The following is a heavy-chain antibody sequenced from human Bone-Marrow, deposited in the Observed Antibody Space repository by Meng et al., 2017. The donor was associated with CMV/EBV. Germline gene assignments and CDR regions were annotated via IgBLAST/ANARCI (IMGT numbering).Heavy chain of an antibody. V-gene: IGHV3-21*01. CDR2: ISSSSSYI. D-gene: IGHD2-2*01. CDR1: GFTFSSYS. CDR3: ARALRYRGYCSSTSCPNYYYGMDV. Sequence: GGSLRLSCAASGFTFSSYSMNWVRQAPGKGLEWVSSISSSSSYIYYADSVKGRFTISRDNAKNSLYLQMNSLRAEDTAVYYCARALRYRGYCSSTSCPNYYYGMDVWGQGTTVTVSS. J-gene: IGHJ6*02.